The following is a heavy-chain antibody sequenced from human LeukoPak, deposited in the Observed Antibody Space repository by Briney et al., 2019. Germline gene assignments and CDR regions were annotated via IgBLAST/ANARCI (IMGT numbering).Heavy chain of an antibody. Sequence: GGSLRLSCAASGFTFSHAWMSWVRQAPGKGLEWVGRIKSKTDGGTTDYAAPVKGRFTISRDDSKNTLYVQMNSLKTEDTAVYYCIVNYGSGSYPLGYWGQGTLVTVSS. CDR3: IVNYGSGSYPLGY. J-gene: IGHJ4*02. CDR2: IKSKTDGGTT. D-gene: IGHD3-10*01. CDR1: GFTFSHAW. V-gene: IGHV3-15*01.